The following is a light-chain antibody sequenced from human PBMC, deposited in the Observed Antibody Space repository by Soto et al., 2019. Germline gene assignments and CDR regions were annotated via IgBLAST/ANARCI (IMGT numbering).Light chain of an antibody. CDR1: QSVRNNY. J-gene: IGKJ1*01. CDR3: QQYGSSPRT. CDR2: GAS. V-gene: IGKV3-20*01. Sequence: EIVLTQSPGTLSLSPGERATLSCRASQSVRNNYLAWYQQRPGQAPRLLIFGASSRATGIPDGFSGSGSGADFILTISRLEPEDFAVYYCQQYGSSPRTFGQGTKVDIK.